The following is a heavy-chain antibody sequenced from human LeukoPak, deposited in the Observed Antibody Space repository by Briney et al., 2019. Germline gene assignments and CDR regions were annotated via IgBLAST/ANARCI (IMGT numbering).Heavy chain of an antibody. V-gene: IGHV5-51*07. CDR3: ARRKWENTGDAFDI. J-gene: IGHJ3*02. D-gene: IGHD1-26*01. CDR2: IYPGDSDT. Sequence: GESLKISCKGSGYRFTSYWIDWVHQMPGKGLERMGSIYPGDSDTRHSPSFQGQVTISADKSISTAYQQWSSLKASDTAMYYCARRKWENTGDAFDIWGQGAMVTVSS. CDR1: GYRFTSYW.